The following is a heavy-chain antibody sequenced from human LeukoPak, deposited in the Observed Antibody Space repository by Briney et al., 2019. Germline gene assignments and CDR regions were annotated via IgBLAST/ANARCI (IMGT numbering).Heavy chain of an antibody. CDR1: GFTFSSYS. Sequence: GGSLRLSCAASGFTFSSYSMNWVRQAPGKGLEWVSSISSSSSYIYYADSVKGRFTISRDNAKNSLYLQMDSLRAEDTAVYYCARVWFGEFGYYFDYWGQGTLVTVSS. CDR2: ISSSSSYI. D-gene: IGHD3-10*01. V-gene: IGHV3-21*01. CDR3: ARVWFGEFGYYFDY. J-gene: IGHJ4*02.